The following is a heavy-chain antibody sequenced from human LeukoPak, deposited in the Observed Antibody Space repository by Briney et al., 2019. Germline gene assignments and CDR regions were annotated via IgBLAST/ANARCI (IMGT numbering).Heavy chain of an antibody. CDR1: GFTLSSSE. D-gene: IGHD2-2*01. Sequence: QPGGSLRLSCAASGFTLSSSEMNWVRQAPGKGLEWVSYISSSGSTIYYADSVKGRFTISRDNAKNSLYLQMNSLRAEDTAVYYCARGDIVVVPAAYDYYYYMDVWGKGTTVTVSS. CDR2: ISSSGSTI. CDR3: ARGDIVVVPAAYDYYYYMDV. J-gene: IGHJ6*03. V-gene: IGHV3-48*03.